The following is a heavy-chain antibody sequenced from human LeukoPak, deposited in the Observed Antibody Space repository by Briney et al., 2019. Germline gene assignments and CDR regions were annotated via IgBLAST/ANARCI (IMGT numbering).Heavy chain of an antibody. Sequence: GGSLRLSCAASGFTFDDYAMHWVRQAPGKGLEWVSGISWNSGSIGYADSVKGRFTISRDNSKNTLYLQMNSLRAEDTAVYYCARGTGSHNWGIDYWGQGTLVTVSS. CDR3: ARGTGSHNWGIDY. CDR2: ISWNSGSI. D-gene: IGHD7-27*01. CDR1: GFTFDDYA. V-gene: IGHV3-9*01. J-gene: IGHJ4*02.